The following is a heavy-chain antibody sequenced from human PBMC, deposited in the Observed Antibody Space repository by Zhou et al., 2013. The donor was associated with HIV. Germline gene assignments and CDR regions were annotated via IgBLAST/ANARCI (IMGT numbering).Heavy chain of an antibody. CDR3: ARVGRRTTVVTASGYYYYMDV. V-gene: IGHV1-69*12. D-gene: IGHD4-17*01. CDR1: GGTFSNYA. J-gene: IGHJ6*03. CDR2: IVPIFNKP. Sequence: QVQLVQSGAEVKKPGSSVKVSCKASGGTFSNYAFSWVRLAPGQGLEWLGDIVPIFNKPSYAQKFQGRVTITADEPTSTAYMEVSSLTSDDTAVYHCARVGRRTTVVTASGYYYYMDVWGKGTTVTVSS.